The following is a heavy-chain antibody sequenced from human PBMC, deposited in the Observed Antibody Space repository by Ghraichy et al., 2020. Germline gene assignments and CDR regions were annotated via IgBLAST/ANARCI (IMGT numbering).Heavy chain of an antibody. J-gene: IGHJ6*02. D-gene: IGHD2-2*02. V-gene: IGHV3-11*01. CDR2: GSGSTI. CDR3: ARARRYCSSTSCYKLAHYGMDV. Sequence: GSGSTIYYADSVKGLFTISRDNAKNSMYLQMNSLRAEDTAVYSCARARRYCSSTSCYKLAHYGMDVWGQGTTVTVSS.